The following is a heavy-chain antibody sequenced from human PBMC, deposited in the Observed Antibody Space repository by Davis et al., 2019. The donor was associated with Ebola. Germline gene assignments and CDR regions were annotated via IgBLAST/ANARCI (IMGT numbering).Heavy chain of an antibody. Sequence: GESLKISCAASGFSFSTYGMHWFRQPPGKGLEWVAFVRNDESVRVDVDSVKGRFTVSRDNAKNSLYLEMNSLRDEDTAVYHCARLFGVIPVFDYWGQGTLVTVSS. V-gene: IGHV3-30*02. J-gene: IGHJ4*02. CDR3: ARLFGVIPVFDY. CDR2: VRNDESVR. CDR1: GFSFSTYG. D-gene: IGHD3-3*01.